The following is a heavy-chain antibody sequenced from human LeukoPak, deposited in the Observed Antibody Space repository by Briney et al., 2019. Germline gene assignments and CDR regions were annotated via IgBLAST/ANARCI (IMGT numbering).Heavy chain of an antibody. J-gene: IGHJ5*02. CDR1: GFTSSSYS. CDR2: ISSSSSYI. CDR3: ARDFNDYGDYDLP. Sequence: GGSLGLSCAASGFTSSSYSMNWVRQAPGKGLEWVSSISSSSSYIYYADSVKGRFTISRDNAKNSLYLQMNSLRAEDTAVYYCARDFNDYGDYDLPWGQGTLVTVSS. D-gene: IGHD4-17*01. V-gene: IGHV3-21*01.